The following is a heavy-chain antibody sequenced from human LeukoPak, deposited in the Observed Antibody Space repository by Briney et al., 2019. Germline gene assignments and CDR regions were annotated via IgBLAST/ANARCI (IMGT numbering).Heavy chain of an antibody. CDR1: GGSISSYY. CDR3: ARYIPRGGIDY. CDR2: IYYSGST. Sequence: SETLSLTCTVSGGSISSYYWSWIRQPPGKGLEWIGYIYYSGSTNYNPSLKSRVTISVDTSKNQFSLTLSSVTAADTAVYYCARYIPRGGIDYWGQGTLVTVSS. D-gene: IGHD3-10*01. J-gene: IGHJ4*02. V-gene: IGHV4-59*01.